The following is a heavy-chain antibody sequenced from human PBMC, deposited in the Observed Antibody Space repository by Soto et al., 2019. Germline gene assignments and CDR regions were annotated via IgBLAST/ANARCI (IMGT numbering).Heavy chain of an antibody. J-gene: IGHJ4*02. Sequence: GGSLRLSCAASGFTFSDYYMSWIRQAPGKGLEGVSYISSSGSTIYYADSVKGRFTISRDNAKNSLYLQMNSLRAEDTAVYYCARDLGGDYVPPYFDYWGQGTLVTVSS. CDR1: GFTFSDYY. CDR3: ARDLGGDYVPPYFDY. D-gene: IGHD4-17*01. CDR2: ISSSGSTI. V-gene: IGHV3-11*01.